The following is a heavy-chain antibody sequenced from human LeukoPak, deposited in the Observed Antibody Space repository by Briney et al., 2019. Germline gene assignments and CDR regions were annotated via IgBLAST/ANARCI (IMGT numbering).Heavy chain of an antibody. CDR1: GGSISTYY. CDR2: IYHSGST. D-gene: IGHD6-19*01. V-gene: IGHV4-59*01. Sequence: SETLSLTCTVSGGSISTYYWNWIRQPPGKGLEWIGYIYHSGSTNYNPSLQSRVTISVDTSKNQFSLNLNSVTAADTAVYYCARVIGLAHYYYGMDVWGQGTTVTVSS. J-gene: IGHJ6*02. CDR3: ARVIGLAHYYYGMDV.